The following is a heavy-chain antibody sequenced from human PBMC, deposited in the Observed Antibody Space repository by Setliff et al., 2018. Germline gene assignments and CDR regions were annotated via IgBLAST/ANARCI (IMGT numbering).Heavy chain of an antibody. CDR3: ARAPRGPLSVVLALDY. V-gene: IGHV1-18*01. Sequence: ASVKVSCKASGYTFTNYGFSWVRQAPGQGLEWMGWISTYNGHTNYAQKLQGRVTLTTDTATSAAYMELRSLRSDDTAVYYCARAPRGPLSVVLALDYWGQGTLVTVSS. D-gene: IGHD2-21*01. CDR2: ISTYNGHT. CDR1: GYTFTNYG. J-gene: IGHJ4*02.